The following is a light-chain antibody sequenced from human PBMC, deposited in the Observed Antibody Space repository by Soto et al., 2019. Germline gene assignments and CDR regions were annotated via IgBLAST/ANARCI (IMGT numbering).Light chain of an antibody. CDR3: CSYARPTVYA. V-gene: IGLV2-23*01. CDR2: EGS. CDR1: SSDVGSYNH. Sequence: QSALTQPASVSGSPGQSITISCTGISSDVGSYNHVSWYQQHPGKAPKLMIYEGSELPSGVSNRFSGSKSGNTASLTISGLQAEDEAYYYCCSYARPTVYAFATGTKLTVL. J-gene: IGLJ1*01.